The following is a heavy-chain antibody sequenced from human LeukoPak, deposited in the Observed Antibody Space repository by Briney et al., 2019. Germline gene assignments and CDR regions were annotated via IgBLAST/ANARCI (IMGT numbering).Heavy chain of an antibody. D-gene: IGHD5-12*01. V-gene: IGHV3-64D*06. CDR1: GFTFSSYA. J-gene: IGHJ4*02. CDR2: ISSDGGST. CDR3: VKRSYSGTYYYDY. Sequence: GGSLRLSCAASGFTFSSYAMHWVRQAPGKGLEYVSSISSDGGSTYYADSVKGRFTISRDNSKNTLYLQMSSLRAEDTAVFYCVKRSYSGTYYYDYWGQGTLVTVSS.